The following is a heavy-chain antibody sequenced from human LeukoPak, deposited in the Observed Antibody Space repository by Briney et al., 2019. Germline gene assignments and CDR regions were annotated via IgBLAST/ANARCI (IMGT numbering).Heavy chain of an antibody. CDR1: GGSISSGDYY. D-gene: IGHD2/OR15-2a*01. CDR3: ARGPLSSTTFHFYALDV. CDR2: IYYSGST. Sequence: PSETLSLTCTVSGGSISSGDYYWSWIRQPPGKGLEWIGYIYYSGSTYYNPSLKSRVTISVDTSKNQFSLKMTSVAAADTATYYCARGPLSSTTFHFYALDVWGPGTTVTVSS. J-gene: IGHJ6*02. V-gene: IGHV4-30-4*02.